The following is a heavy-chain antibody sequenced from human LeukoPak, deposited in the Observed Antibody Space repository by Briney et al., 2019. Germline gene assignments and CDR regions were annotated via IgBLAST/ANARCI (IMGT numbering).Heavy chain of an antibody. CDR1: VFTFSEYV. CDR3: ARQFGRGRIFDY. CDR2: IDGSGGGP. Sequence: GGSLRLSCAVSVFTFSEYVISTVVQAPGKGLEWVSEIDGSGGGPYHADSVKDRFTVSRDNSENTQYLQMNSLRAEDTAVSSCARQFGRGRIFDYWGQGTLVTVSS. D-gene: IGHD5-24*01. J-gene: IGHJ4*02. V-gene: IGHV3-23*01.